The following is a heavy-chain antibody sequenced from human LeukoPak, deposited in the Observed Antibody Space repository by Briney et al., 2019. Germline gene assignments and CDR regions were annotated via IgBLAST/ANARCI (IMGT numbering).Heavy chain of an antibody. J-gene: IGHJ5*02. CDR1: GYTFTSYA. D-gene: IGHD3-22*01. CDR3: ARESITMIVGRFDP. Sequence: ASVKVSCKASGYTFTSYAMNWVRQAPGQGLEWMGWINTNTGNPTYAQGFTGRFVFSLDTSVSTAYLQISSLKAEDTAVYYCARESITMIVGRFDPWGQGTLVTVSS. CDR2: INTNTGNP. V-gene: IGHV7-4-1*02.